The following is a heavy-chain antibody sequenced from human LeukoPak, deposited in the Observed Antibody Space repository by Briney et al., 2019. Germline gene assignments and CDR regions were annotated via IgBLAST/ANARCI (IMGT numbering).Heavy chain of an antibody. CDR1: GFTFSSCW. V-gene: IGHV3-74*01. CDR3: VRYDAMFSSASKSFDM. CDR2: INSDGSST. D-gene: IGHD3-22*01. Sequence: GGSLRLSCAASGFTFSSCWMHWVRQAPGRGVVWVSRINSDGSSTFYADSVKGLFTISRDNANNKLYMQMNSLRAEDTAVYYCVRYDAMFSSASKSFDMWGQGTMVTVSS. J-gene: IGHJ3*02.